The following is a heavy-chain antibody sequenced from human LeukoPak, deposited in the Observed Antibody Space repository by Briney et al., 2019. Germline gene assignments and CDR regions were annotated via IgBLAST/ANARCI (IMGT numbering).Heavy chain of an antibody. CDR3: ARDLVGLWFGELLSIDH. J-gene: IGHJ4*02. V-gene: IGHV1-46*01. D-gene: IGHD3-10*01. Sequence: ASVKVSCKASGYTFTSYYMHWVRQAPGQGLEWMGIINPSGGSTSYAQKFQGRVTMTRDTSTSTVYMELSSLRSEDTAVYYCARDLVGLWFGELLSIDHWGQGTLVTVSS. CDR1: GYTFTSYY. CDR2: INPSGGST.